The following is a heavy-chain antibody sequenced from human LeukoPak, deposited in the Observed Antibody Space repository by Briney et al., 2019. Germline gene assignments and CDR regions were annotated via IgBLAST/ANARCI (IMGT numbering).Heavy chain of an antibody. J-gene: IGHJ4*02. Sequence: GGSLRLSCAASGFTFSSYAMSWVRQAPGKGLEWVSAISGSGGSTYYADSAKGRFTFSRDNSKNTLYLQMNSLRAEDTAVYYCAKGFEYSSSGLLDYWGQGTLVTVSS. V-gene: IGHV3-23*01. CDR1: GFTFSSYA. D-gene: IGHD6-6*01. CDR2: ISGSGGST. CDR3: AKGFEYSSSGLLDY.